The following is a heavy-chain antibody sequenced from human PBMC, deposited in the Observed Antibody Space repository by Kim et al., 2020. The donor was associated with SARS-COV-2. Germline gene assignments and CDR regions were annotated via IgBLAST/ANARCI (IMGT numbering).Heavy chain of an antibody. J-gene: IGHJ4*02. CDR1: GGSISGYH. V-gene: IGHV4-59*01. CDR3: ARGTYDYVWGSYRFVY. CDR2: IYYSGNT. D-gene: IGHD3-16*02. Sequence: SETLSLTCTVSGGSISGYHWSWIRQSPGRGLEWIGYIYYSGNTNYSPSLKSRVTISIYTSKNQFSLKLRSVTAADTAVYYCARGTYDYVWGSYRFVYWGQGILVTVSS.